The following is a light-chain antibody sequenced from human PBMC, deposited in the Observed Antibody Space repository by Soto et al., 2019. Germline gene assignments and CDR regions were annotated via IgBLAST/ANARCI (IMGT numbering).Light chain of an antibody. CDR2: GNS. CDR1: SSNIGTGYD. CDR3: QSYDNRHVV. J-gene: IGLJ2*01. Sequence: QSVLTQPPSVSGAPGQRVTISCTGSSSNIGTGYDVHWYQQLPGTAPKLLVYGNSNRPSGVPDRFSGSKSDTSASLAITGLQADDEANYYCQSYDNRHVVFGGGTKLTVL. V-gene: IGLV1-40*01.